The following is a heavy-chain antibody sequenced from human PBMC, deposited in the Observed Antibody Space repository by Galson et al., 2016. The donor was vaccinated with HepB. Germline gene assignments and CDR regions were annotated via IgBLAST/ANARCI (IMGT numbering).Heavy chain of an antibody. CDR2: FDPEDGET. D-gene: IGHD1-26*01. CDR3: APKRVGATCTVFAY. J-gene: IGHJ4*02. Sequence: SVKVSCKVSGYTLTELAMHWVRQGPGKGLEWMGGFDPEDGETIYAQKFQGRVTMTEDTSTDTAYMELRSLRSEDTAVYHCAPKRVGATCTVFAYWGQGTLVTVSS. V-gene: IGHV1-24*01. CDR1: GYTLTELA.